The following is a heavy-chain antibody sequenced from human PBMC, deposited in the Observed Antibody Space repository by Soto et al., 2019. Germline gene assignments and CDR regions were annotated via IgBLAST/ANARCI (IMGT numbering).Heavy chain of an antibody. J-gene: IGHJ6*03. CDR1: DDSINSDKYY. D-gene: IGHD6-6*01. V-gene: IGHV4-39*01. CDR3: ARGRGAARYYYYYYMDV. Sequence: SETLSLTCSVSDDSINSDKYYWGWIRQPPGKGLEWIGSIYYRGNAYYNPSLQTRVTISLDKSKSQFSLKLNSVTAADSAVYYCARGRGAARYYYYYYMDVWGKGTTVTVSS. CDR2: IYYRGNA.